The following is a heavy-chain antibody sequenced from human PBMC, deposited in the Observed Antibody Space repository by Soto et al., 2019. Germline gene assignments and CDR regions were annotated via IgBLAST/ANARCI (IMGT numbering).Heavy chain of an antibody. V-gene: IGHV4-34*01. Sequence: SETLSLTCAVYGGSFSGYYWSWIRQPPGKGLEWIGEINHSGSTNYNPSLKSRVTISVDTSKNQFSLKLSSVTAADTAVYYCARYATVAGTDYWGQGTLVTVSS. CDR1: GGSFSGYY. J-gene: IGHJ4*02. D-gene: IGHD6-19*01. CDR3: ARYATVAGTDY. CDR2: INHSGST.